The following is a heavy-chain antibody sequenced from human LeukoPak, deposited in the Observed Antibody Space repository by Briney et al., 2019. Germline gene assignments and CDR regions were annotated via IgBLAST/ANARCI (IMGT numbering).Heavy chain of an antibody. CDR1: GFTLSSYG. J-gene: IGHJ3*02. D-gene: IGHD5/OR15-5a*01. Sequence: GGSLRLSCAASGFTLSSYGMHWVRQAPGKGLEWVAFIRYDESNKYYVDSVKGRFTISRDNSKNTLYLQMNSLRDEDTAVYYCARDSAVRPLRLITDDAFDIWGQGTRVTVSS. V-gene: IGHV3-30*02. CDR2: IRYDESNK. CDR3: ARDSAVRPLRLITDDAFDI.